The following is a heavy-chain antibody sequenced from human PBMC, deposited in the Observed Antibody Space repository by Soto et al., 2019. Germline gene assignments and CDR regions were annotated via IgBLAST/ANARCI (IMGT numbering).Heavy chain of an antibody. D-gene: IGHD3-10*01. Sequence: QVQLVQSGAEVKKPGASVKVSCKASGYTFTGYYIHWVRQAPGQGLEWMGWINPHSGGTNDAQEFQCWVTKTRNTSISTAYMELSRLRSDDTAVYYCARDLGWYYGSGKYGMDVWGQGTTVTVSS. J-gene: IGHJ6*02. V-gene: IGHV1-2*04. CDR3: ARDLGWYYGSGKYGMDV. CDR2: INPHSGGT. CDR1: GYTFTGYY.